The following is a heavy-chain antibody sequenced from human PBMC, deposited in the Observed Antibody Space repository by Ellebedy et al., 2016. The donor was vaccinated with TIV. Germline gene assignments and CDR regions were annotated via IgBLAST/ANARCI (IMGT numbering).Heavy chain of an antibody. J-gene: IGHJ4*02. CDR2: IYYSGST. CDR1: GGSISSGDYY. Sequence: SETLSLTCTVSGGSISSGDYYWSWIRQPPGKGLEWIGYIYYSGSTYYNPSLKSRVTISVDASKTQFSLKLSSVTAADTAVYYCASGSYCTGGSCHRADYWGQGTLVTVSS. V-gene: IGHV4-30-4*01. D-gene: IGHD2-15*01. CDR3: ASGSYCTGGSCHRADY.